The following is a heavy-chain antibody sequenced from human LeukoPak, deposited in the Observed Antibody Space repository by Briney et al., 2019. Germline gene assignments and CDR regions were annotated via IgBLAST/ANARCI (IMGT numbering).Heavy chain of an antibody. CDR1: GGSISSYY. J-gene: IGHJ5*02. V-gene: IGHV4-59*01. Sequence: PSETLSLTCTVSGGSISSYYWSWLRQPPGKGLEWIGYIYYSGSTNYNPSLKSRVTISVDTSKNQFSLKLSSVTAADTAVYYCARHPYCSGGSCYSGWFDPWGQGTLVTVSS. CDR3: ARHPYCSGGSCYSGWFDP. D-gene: IGHD2-15*01. CDR2: IYYSGST.